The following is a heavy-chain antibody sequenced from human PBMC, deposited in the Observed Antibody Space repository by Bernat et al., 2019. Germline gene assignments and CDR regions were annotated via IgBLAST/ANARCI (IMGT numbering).Heavy chain of an antibody. Sequence: QVQLVESGGGVVQPGRSLRLSCAASGFTFSRYGMHWVRQAPGKGLEWVAVIWYDGSNENYADSVKGRFTISRDNSKNTLYLQMNSLRAEDTAVYYCATGPGRDGSGWCLDHWGQGTPVTVSS. CDR2: IWYDGSNE. CDR1: GFTFSRYG. J-gene: IGHJ4*02. V-gene: IGHV3-33*01. CDR3: ATGPGRDGSGWCLDH. D-gene: IGHD6-19*01.